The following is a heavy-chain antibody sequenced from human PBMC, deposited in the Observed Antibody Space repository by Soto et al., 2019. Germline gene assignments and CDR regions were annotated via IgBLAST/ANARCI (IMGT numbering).Heavy chain of an antibody. CDR3: ARGQFWGQLVFDY. D-gene: IGHD6-6*01. J-gene: IGHJ4*02. CDR2: INHSGST. Sequence: SETLSLTCAVYGGSFSGYYWSWIRQPPGKGLEWIGEINHSGSTNYNPSLKSRVTISVDTSKNQFSLKLSSVTAADTAVYYCARGQFWGQLVFDYWGQGTLVTVSS. CDR1: GGSFSGYY. V-gene: IGHV4-34*01.